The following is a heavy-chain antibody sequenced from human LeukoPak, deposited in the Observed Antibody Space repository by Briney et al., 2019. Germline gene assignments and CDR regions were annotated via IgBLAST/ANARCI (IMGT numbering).Heavy chain of an antibody. J-gene: IGHJ4*02. Sequence: GGSLRLSCAASGFTFSNHWMHWVRQAPGKGLVWVSRINSDGSGTSYADSVKGPFTISRDNAKNALYLQMNSLRAEDTALYYCARDSIPVSVYFDYWGQGTLVTVSS. D-gene: IGHD6-19*01. CDR1: GFTFSNHW. CDR3: ARDSIPVSVYFDY. V-gene: IGHV3-74*01. CDR2: INSDGSGT.